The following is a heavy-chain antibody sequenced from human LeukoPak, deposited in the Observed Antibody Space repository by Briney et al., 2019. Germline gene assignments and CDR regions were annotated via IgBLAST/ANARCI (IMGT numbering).Heavy chain of an antibody. J-gene: IGHJ4*02. D-gene: IGHD6-19*01. V-gene: IGHV3-74*01. CDR2: INSDGSST. CDR1: GFTFSSYW. Sequence: GGSLRLSCAASGFTFSSYWMHWVRQAPGKGLVWVSRINSDGSSTNYADSVKGRFTISRDNAKNTLYLQMNSLGAEDTAVYYCATGYSSGWYDFDYWGQGTLVTVSS. CDR3: ATGYSSGWYDFDY.